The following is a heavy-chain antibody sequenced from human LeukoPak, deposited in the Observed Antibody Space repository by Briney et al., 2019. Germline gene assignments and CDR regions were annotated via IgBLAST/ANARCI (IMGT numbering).Heavy chain of an antibody. CDR2: IYYSGST. CDR1: GFTFSSYS. D-gene: IGHD2-15*01. V-gene: IGHV4-39*07. Sequence: GSLRLSCAASGFTFSSYSMNWVRQPPGKGLEWIGSIYYSGSTYYNPSLKSRVTISVDTSKNQFSLKLSSVTAADTAVYYCARSTYCSGGSCSHNWFDPWGQGTLVTVSS. J-gene: IGHJ5*02. CDR3: ARSTYCSGGSCSHNWFDP.